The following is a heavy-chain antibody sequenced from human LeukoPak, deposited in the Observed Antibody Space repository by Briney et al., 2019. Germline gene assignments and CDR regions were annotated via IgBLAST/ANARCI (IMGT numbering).Heavy chain of an antibody. J-gene: IGHJ3*02. CDR3: AKDREYSTTPDAFDI. D-gene: IGHD6-6*01. CDR1: GFTFSSYA. Sequence: GGSLRLSCAASGFTFSSYAMSWVRQAPGKGLEWVSAISGSGGSTYYAASVKGRFTISRDNSKNTLYLQMNSLRAEDTAVYYCAKDREYSTTPDAFDIWGQGTMVTVSS. CDR2: ISGSGGST. V-gene: IGHV3-23*01.